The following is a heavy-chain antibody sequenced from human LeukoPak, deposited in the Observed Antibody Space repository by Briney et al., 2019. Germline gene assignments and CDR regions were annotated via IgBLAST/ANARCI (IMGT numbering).Heavy chain of an antibody. D-gene: IGHD3-22*01. CDR1: GFSFSSYS. J-gene: IGHJ4*02. V-gene: IGHV3-21*01. Sequence: AGSLSLSCAASGFSFSSYSMNWVRQAPGKGLEWVSSISSSSSYIYYADSVKGRFTISRDNAKNSLYLQMNSLRAEDTAVYYCARGRNYYDSSGYPHWGQGTLVTVSS. CDR3: ARGRNYYDSSGYPH. CDR2: ISSSSSYI.